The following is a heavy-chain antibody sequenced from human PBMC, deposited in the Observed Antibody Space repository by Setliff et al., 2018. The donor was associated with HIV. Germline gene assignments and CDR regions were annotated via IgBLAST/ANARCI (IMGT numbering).Heavy chain of an antibody. CDR3: ARDYWKVPDH. J-gene: IGHJ4*02. D-gene: IGHD1-1*01. Sequence: ASVKVSCKASGYTLSTYALYWVRQAPGQRLECMGWINSDNGNTKFSQKFQGRLTITADTTASTAYMVLSSLTSEDTAVYYCARDYWKVPDHWGQGTLVTVSS. CDR2: INSDNGNT. CDR1: GYTLSTYA. V-gene: IGHV1-3*01.